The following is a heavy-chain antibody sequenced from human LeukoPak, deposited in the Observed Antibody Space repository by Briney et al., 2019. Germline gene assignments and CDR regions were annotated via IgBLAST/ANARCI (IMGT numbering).Heavy chain of an antibody. CDR2: ISGSGGST. CDR1: GFTFSSYG. D-gene: IGHD3-10*01. CDR3: AKGLWFGELYFDY. Sequence: GGSLRLSCAASGFTFSSYGMSWVRQAPGKGLEWVSAISGSGGSTYYADSVKGRFTISRDNSKNTLYLQMNSLRAEDTAEYYCAKGLWFGELYFDYWGQGTLVTVSS. J-gene: IGHJ4*02. V-gene: IGHV3-23*01.